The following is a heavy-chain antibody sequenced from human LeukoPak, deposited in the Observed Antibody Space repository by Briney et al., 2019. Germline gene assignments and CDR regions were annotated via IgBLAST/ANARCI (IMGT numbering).Heavy chain of an antibody. CDR2: INSYTGDT. V-gene: IGHV1-2*02. D-gene: IGHD5-12*01. CDR1: VYTFTDYY. J-gene: IGHJ4*02. CDR3: ARVSSRTGGGYDSVSTDD. Sequence: ASVTVSCKASVYTFTDYYLHWVRPPPAQGLAWMGLINSYTGDTKYTHKFLGRVIMRRETSTTTAYMEVNTLTSDDTAVYYCARVSSRTGGGYDSVSTDDWGQGTLVTVSS.